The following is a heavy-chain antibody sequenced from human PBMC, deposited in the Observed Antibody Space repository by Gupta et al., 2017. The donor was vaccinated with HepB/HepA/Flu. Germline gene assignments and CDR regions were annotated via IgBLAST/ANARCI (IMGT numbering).Heavy chain of an antibody. CDR1: GFTVSSNY. V-gene: IGHV3-53*01. CDR2: IYSGGST. J-gene: IGHJ6*03. CDR3: ARGGSYSSSSRGYYYYMDV. Sequence: EVQLVESGGGLIQPGGSLRLSCAASGFTVSSNYMSWVRQAPGKGLEWVSVIYSGGSTYYADSVKGRFTISRDNSKNTLYLQMNSLRAEDTAVYYCARGGSYSSSSRGYYYYMDVWGKGTTVTVSS. D-gene: IGHD6-6*01.